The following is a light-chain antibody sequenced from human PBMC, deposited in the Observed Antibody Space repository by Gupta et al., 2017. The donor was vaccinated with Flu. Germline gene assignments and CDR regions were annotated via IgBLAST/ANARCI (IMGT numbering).Light chain of an antibody. Sequence: ERVMTQSPVTLSVSPGERVTLSCRASQSVGVNLAWYQQRPGQAPRLLIFHASTRATGSPGGFSGSGSGTDFTLTISSLQSEDSAVYYCQQDDNWPQTFGQGTKVEV. CDR2: HAS. CDR1: QSVGVN. CDR3: QQDDNWPQT. V-gene: IGKV3-15*01. J-gene: IGKJ1*01.